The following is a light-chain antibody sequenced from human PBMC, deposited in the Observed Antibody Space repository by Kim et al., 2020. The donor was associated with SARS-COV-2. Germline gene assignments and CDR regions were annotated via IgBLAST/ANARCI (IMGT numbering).Light chain of an antibody. Sequence: DIQMTQSPYSLSASVGDRVTITCRASQGISNYLAWYQQKPGKVPEVLIYGASTLQSGVPSRFSGSGSGTDFTLTISSLQPEDVATYCCQKYNSVPRTFGGETKLDIK. V-gene: IGKV1-27*01. CDR3: QKYNSVPRT. J-gene: IGKJ4*01. CDR1: QGISNY. CDR2: GAS.